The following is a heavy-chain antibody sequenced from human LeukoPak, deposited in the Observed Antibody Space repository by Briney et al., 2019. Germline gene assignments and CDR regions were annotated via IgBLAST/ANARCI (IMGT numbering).Heavy chain of an antibody. Sequence: GGSLRLSCAASGFTFSSYAMSWVRQAPGKGLEWVSAISGSGGSTYYADSVKGRFTISRDNSKNTLYLQMNSLRAEDTAVYYCAKYTNYDILTGYYSFLHVRGQGTTVTVSS. CDR3: AKYTNYDILTGYYSFLHV. V-gene: IGHV3-23*01. CDR2: ISGSGGST. D-gene: IGHD3-9*01. J-gene: IGHJ6*02. CDR1: GFTFSSYA.